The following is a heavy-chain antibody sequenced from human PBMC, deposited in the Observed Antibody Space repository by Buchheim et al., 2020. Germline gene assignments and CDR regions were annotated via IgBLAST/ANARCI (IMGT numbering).Heavy chain of an antibody. CDR3: ARGTPYYYDSSGYYSNDYYYYGMDV. CDR2: ISSSSSYI. CDR1: GFTFSSYS. V-gene: IGHV3-21*01. Sequence: EVQLVESGGGLVKPGGSLRLSCAASGFTFSSYSMNWVRQAPGKGLEWVSSISSSSSYIYYADSVKGRFTISRDNAKNSLYLQMNSLRAEDTAVYYCARGTPYYYDSSGYYSNDYYYYGMDVWGQGTT. D-gene: IGHD3-22*01. J-gene: IGHJ6*02.